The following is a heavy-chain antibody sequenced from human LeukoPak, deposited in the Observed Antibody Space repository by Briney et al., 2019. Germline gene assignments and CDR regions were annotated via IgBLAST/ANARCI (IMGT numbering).Heavy chain of an antibody. CDR1: GGSFSGYY. CDR2: INHSGST. V-gene: IGHV4-34*01. Sequence: SETLSLTCAVYGGSFSGYYWSWIRQPPGKGLEWIGEINHSGSTYYNPSLKSRVTISVDTTKNKFSLKLSSVTAADTAVYYCASDGPGDYWGQGTLVTVSS. J-gene: IGHJ4*02. CDR3: ASDGPGDY.